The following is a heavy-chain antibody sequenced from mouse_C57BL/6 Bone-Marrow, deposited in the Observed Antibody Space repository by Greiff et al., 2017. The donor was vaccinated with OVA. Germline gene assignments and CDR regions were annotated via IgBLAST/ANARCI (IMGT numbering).Heavy chain of an antibody. CDR3: ARSRDYYGSRYFDY. J-gene: IGHJ2*01. V-gene: IGHV1-64*01. CDR1: GYTFTSYW. Sequence: VQLQQPGAELVKPGASVKLSCKASGYTFTSYWMHWVKQRPGQGLEWIGMIHPNSGSTNYNEKFKSKATLTVDKSSSTAYMQLSSLTSEDSAVYYCARSRDYYGSRYFDYWGQGATLTVSS. D-gene: IGHD1-1*01. CDR2: IHPNSGST.